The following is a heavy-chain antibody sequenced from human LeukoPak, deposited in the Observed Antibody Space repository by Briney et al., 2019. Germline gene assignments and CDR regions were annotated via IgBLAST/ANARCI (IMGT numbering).Heavy chain of an antibody. CDR1: GFTFSTYW. V-gene: IGHV3-74*01. D-gene: IGHD6-13*01. CDR3: AREAAAGTFYYYYYMDV. CDR2: IDSDESST. Sequence: PGGSLRLSCAASGFTFSTYWMHWVRQAPGKGLVWVSRIDSDESSTSYADSVKGRFTISRDNAKNTLYLQMNSLRAEDTAVYYCAREAAAGTFYYYYYMDVWGKGTTVTVPS. J-gene: IGHJ6*03.